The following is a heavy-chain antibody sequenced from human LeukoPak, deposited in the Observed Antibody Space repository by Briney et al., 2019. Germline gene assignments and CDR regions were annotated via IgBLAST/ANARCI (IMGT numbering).Heavy chain of an antibody. CDR3: AREVADYGGYYYYHYMDV. CDR1: GGSFSDYY. Sequence: SETLSLTCAVYGGSFSDYYWDRIRQPPGKGLEWIGSFYSSGTTYYSPSLKSRVTISVDTSKNQFSLKLSSVTAADTAVYYCAREVADYGGYYYYHYMDVWGKGTTVTISS. V-gene: IGHV4-34*01. J-gene: IGHJ6*03. D-gene: IGHD4-23*01. CDR2: FYSSGTT.